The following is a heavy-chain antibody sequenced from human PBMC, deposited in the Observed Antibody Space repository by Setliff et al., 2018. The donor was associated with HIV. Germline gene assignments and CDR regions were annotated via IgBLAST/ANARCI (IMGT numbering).Heavy chain of an antibody. V-gene: IGHV3-74*01. D-gene: IGHD2-15*01. CDR2: VNNDGTDT. CDR1: GFTLNSYW. Sequence: GGSLRLSCVASGFTLNSYWMYWVRQAPGKGLVCVSRVNNDGTDTIYADSVKGRFTISRDNAKSTVYLQMGSLSADDTAVYYCARGGFNHAFDIWGQGTMVTVSS. J-gene: IGHJ3*02. CDR3: ARGGFNHAFDI.